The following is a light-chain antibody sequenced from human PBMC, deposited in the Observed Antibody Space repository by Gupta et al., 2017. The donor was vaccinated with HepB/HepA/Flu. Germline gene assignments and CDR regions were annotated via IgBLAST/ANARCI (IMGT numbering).Light chain of an antibody. CDR2: DVS. Sequence: QSALTQPPSVSGSPGQSVTISCTGTSSDIGTYNRVSWYQQPPGTAPKLMIYDVSNRPSGVPDRFSGSKSGNTASLTISGLQAEDEADYYCSSNTTSNTVVFGGGIKLTVL. CDR1: SSDIGTYNR. J-gene: IGLJ2*01. CDR3: SSNTTSNTVV. V-gene: IGLV2-18*02.